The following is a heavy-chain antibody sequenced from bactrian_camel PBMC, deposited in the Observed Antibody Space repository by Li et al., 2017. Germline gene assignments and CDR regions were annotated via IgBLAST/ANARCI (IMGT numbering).Heavy chain of an antibody. CDR1: GYSYF. CDR3: AASYWRPRDRWNINDYEY. CDR2: IITRSGAT. V-gene: IGHV3S28*01. D-gene: IGHD1*01. J-gene: IGHJ4*01. Sequence: QLVESGGGSVQAGGSLRLSCAASGYSYFMGWFRQAPGKEREGVAAIITRSGATYYADSVKGRFTISTANAKNTLILLMNNLKPEDTAMYYCAASYWRPRDRWNINDYEYLGQGTQVTVS.